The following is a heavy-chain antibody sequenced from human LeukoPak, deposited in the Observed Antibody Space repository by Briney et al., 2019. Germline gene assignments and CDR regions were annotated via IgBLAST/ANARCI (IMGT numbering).Heavy chain of an antibody. CDR3: ARDRGQWSGYYMDV. CDR1: GYTFTSYY. V-gene: IGHV1-46*01. Sequence: ASVKVSCKASGYTFTSYYMHWVRQAPGQGLEWMGIINPSGGSTSYAQKFQGRVTMTRDMSTSTAYMELRSLRSDDTAVYYCARDRGQWSGYYMDVWGKGTTVTVSS. D-gene: IGHD6-19*01. J-gene: IGHJ6*03. CDR2: INPSGGST.